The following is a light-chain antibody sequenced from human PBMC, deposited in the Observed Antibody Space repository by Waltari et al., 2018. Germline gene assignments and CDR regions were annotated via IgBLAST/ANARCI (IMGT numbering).Light chain of an antibody. CDR2: NND. V-gene: IGLV1-44*01. J-gene: IGLJ2*01. Sequence: QSVLPPPPSASETPGQRVTIPCSGCRSTICGNGLAWHQQAPGTAPNLFIQNNDERPSGVPVRFSGSKSGTSASLAISGLQAEDEADYYCAAWDDSLNGVVFGGGTKLTVL. CDR3: AAWDDSLNGVV. CDR1: RSTICGNG.